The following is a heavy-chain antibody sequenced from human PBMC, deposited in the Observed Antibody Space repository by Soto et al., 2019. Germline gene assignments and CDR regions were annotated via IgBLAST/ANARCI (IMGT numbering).Heavy chain of an antibody. D-gene: IGHD2-15*01. V-gene: IGHV1-46*01. Sequence: ASVKVSCKASGYTFTSYYMHWVRQAPGQGLEWMGIINPSGGSTSYAQKFQGRVTMTRDTSTSTVYMELSSLRSEDTAVYYCARGRRATLNGSGGSCYPPDFDYWGQGTLVNVSS. CDR1: GYTFTSYY. CDR2: INPSGGST. J-gene: IGHJ4*02. CDR3: ARGRRATLNGSGGSCYPPDFDY.